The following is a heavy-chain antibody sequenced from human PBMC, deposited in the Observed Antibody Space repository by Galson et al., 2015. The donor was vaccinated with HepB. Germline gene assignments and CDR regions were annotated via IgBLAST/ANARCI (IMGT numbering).Heavy chain of an antibody. CDR2: INSDGGGT. CDR1: GFTFSGYW. V-gene: IGHV3-74*01. J-gene: IGHJ5*02. CDR3: AREADWNYDRWFDP. Sequence: SLRLSCAASGFTFSGYWMHWVRQAPGKGLVWVSRINSDGGGTSYTDPVRGRFSISRDNAKNTLYLQMNSLRAEDTAVYYCAREADWNYDRWFDPWGQGILVTVSS. D-gene: IGHD1-7*01.